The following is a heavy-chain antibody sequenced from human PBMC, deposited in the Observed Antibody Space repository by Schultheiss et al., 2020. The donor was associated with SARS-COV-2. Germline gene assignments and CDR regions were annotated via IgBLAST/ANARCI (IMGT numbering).Heavy chain of an antibody. Sequence: SETLSLTCAVSGGSISSSNWWSWVRQPPGKGLEWIGEVYHGGSTNYNPSLKSRGTISVDKSKNQFSLKLSSVTAADTAVYYCARDGYGDYDYYYYGMDVWGQGTTVTVSS. J-gene: IGHJ6*02. V-gene: IGHV4-4*02. CDR2: VYHGGST. CDR3: ARDGYGDYDYYYYGMDV. D-gene: IGHD4-17*01. CDR1: GGSISSSNW.